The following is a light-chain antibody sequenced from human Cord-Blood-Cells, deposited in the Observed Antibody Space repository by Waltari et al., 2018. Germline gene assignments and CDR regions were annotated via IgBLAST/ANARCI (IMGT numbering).Light chain of an antibody. J-gene: IGKJ2*01. CDR2: GAS. CDR3: QQYNNGPYT. Sequence: ELVMKQSPATLAAVPGGRATTSCRASQSVSSNLAWYQQKPGQAPKLLIYGASTMATGVPARFSGSGSGTEFTLTISSLQSEDFAVYYCQQYNNGPYTFGQGTKLEIK. CDR1: QSVSSN. V-gene: IGKV3-15*01.